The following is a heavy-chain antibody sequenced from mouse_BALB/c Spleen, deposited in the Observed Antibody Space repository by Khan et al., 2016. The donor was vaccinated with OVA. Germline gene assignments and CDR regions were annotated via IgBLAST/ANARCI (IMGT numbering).Heavy chain of an antibody. V-gene: IGHV5-17*02. CDR1: GFTFSGFG. D-gene: IGHD2-3*01. J-gene: IGHJ2*01. Sequence: EVELVESGGGLVQPGGSRKLSCAASGFTFSGFGMHWVRQAPEKGLEWVAYISSGSSTIYYAATVKGRFTISRDNPKNTLVLQMASLRSEDTAMYYCARTGYYYFDYWGQGTTLTVSS. CDR3: ARTGYYYFDY. CDR2: ISSGSSTI.